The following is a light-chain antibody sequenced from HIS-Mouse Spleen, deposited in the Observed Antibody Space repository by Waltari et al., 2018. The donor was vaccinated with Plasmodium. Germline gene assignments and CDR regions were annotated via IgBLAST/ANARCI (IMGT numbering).Light chain of an antibody. CDR1: NIGIKS. Sequence: SYVLTQPPSVSVAPGQTARITCGGNNIGIKSVHWYQQKPGQAPVLVVYDDSDRPAGIPERFSGSNSGNTATLTISRVEVEDEADYYCQAWDSSSDHYVFGTGTKVTVL. CDR2: DDS. J-gene: IGLJ1*01. V-gene: IGLV3-21*02. CDR3: QAWDSSSDHYV.